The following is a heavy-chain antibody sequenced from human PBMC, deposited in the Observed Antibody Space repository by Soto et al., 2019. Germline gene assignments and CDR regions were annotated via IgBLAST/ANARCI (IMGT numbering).Heavy chain of an antibody. V-gene: IGHV3-64*01. CDR3: ARGPYRGVITGPLGAFDI. CDR2: ISSNGGST. CDR1: GFTFSSYA. Sequence: GGSLRLSCAASGFTFSSYAMHWVRQAPGKGLEYVSAISSNGGSTYYANSVKGRFTISRDNSKNTLYLQMGSLRAEDMAVYYCARGPYRGVITGPLGAFDIWGQGTMVTVSS. J-gene: IGHJ3*02. D-gene: IGHD3-10*01.